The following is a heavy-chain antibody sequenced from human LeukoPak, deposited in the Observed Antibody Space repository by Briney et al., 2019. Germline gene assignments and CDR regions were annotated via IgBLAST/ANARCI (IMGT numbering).Heavy chain of an antibody. J-gene: IGHJ5*02. Sequence: GGSLRLSCAASGFTFDDYGMNWVRQAPGKGLEWVSAISGSGGSTYYADSVKGRFTISRDNSKNTLYLQMNSLRAEDTAVYYCAKGTGSYGYNWFDPWGQGTLVTVSS. D-gene: IGHD1-26*01. CDR2: ISGSGGST. CDR3: AKGTGSYGYNWFDP. V-gene: IGHV3-23*01. CDR1: GFTFDDYG.